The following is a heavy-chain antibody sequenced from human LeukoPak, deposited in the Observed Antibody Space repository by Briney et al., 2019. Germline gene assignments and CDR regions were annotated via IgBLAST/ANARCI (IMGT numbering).Heavy chain of an antibody. V-gene: IGHV1-18*01. J-gene: IGHJ6*03. Sequence: ASVKVSCKASGYTFTSYGISWVRQAPGQGLEWMGWISAYNGNTNYAQKLQGRVTMTTDTSTSTAYMGLRSLRSDDTAVYYCARVGIVVVIPYYYYYMDVWGKGTTVTISS. CDR1: GYTFTSYG. CDR3: ARVGIVVVIPYYYYYMDV. CDR2: ISAYNGNT. D-gene: IGHD3-22*01.